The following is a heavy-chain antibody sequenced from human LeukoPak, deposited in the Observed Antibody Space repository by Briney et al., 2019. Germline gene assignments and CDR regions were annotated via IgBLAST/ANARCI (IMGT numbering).Heavy chain of an antibody. V-gene: IGHV4-30-2*01. Sequence: PSETLSLTCAVSGGSISRGAFSWSWIRQPPGKGLEWIGYIYHSGSTYYSPSLKSRVTISVDTSKNQFSLKLSSVTAADTAVYFCARQNGDRGDAFDIWGRGTMVTASS. J-gene: IGHJ3*02. D-gene: IGHD4-17*01. CDR2: IYHSGST. CDR1: GGSISRGAFS. CDR3: ARQNGDRGDAFDI.